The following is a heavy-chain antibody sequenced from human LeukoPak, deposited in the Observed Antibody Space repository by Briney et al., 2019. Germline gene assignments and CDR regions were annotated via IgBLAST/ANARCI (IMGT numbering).Heavy chain of an antibody. J-gene: IGHJ4*02. V-gene: IGHV3-30*02. CDR3: AKDQVVEQQLGSPQPDY. D-gene: IGHD6-13*01. CDR2: IRYDGSNK. CDR1: GFTFSSYG. Sequence: PGGSLRLSCAASGFTFSSYGMHWVRQAPGKGLEWVAFIRYDGSNKYYADSVKGRFTISRDNSKNTLYLQMNSLRAEDTAVYYCAKDQVVEQQLGSPQPDYWGQGTLATVSS.